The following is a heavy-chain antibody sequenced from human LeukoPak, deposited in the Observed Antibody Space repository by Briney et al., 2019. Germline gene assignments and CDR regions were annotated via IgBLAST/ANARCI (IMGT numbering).Heavy chain of an antibody. CDR1: GGSFSGYY. CDR2: INHSGST. CDR3: ARVRYSSSEYWFDP. D-gene: IGHD6-6*01. J-gene: IGHJ5*02. V-gene: IGHV4-34*01. Sequence: PSETLSLTCAVYGGSFSGYYWSWIRQPPGKGLEWIGEINHSGSTNYNPSLKSRVTISVDTSKNQFSLKLSSVTAADTAVYYCARVRYSSSEYWFDPWGQGTLVTVSS.